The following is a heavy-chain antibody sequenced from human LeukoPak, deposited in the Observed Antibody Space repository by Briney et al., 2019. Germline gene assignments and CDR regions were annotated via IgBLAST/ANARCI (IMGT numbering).Heavy chain of an antibody. CDR2: ISWDGGST. J-gene: IGHJ4*02. Sequence: GGSLRLSCAASGFTFDDYAMHWVRQTPGKGLQWVSLISWDGGSTYYADSVKGRFTISRDNSKNSLYLQMSSLRTDDTALYYCAKGGVGATHYFDYWGQGTLVTVSS. CDR1: GFTFDDYA. V-gene: IGHV3-43*01. D-gene: IGHD1-26*01. CDR3: AKGGVGATHYFDY.